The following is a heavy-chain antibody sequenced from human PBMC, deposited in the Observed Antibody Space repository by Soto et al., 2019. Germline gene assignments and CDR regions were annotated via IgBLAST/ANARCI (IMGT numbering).Heavy chain of an antibody. Sequence: GGSLRLSCTASGFTFGDYAMSWFRQAPGKGLEWVGFIRSKAYGGTTEYAASVKGRFTISRDDSKSIAYLQMNSLKTEDTAVYYCTRDSRYDYIWGSYRPVSGVGDYWGQGTLVTVSS. CDR1: GFTFGDYA. V-gene: IGHV3-49*03. J-gene: IGHJ4*02. D-gene: IGHD3-16*02. CDR2: IRSKAYGGTT. CDR3: TRDSRYDYIWGSYRPVSGVGDY.